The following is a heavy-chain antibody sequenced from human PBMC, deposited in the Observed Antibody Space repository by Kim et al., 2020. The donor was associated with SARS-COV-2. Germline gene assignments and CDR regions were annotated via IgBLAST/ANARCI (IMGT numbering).Heavy chain of an antibody. D-gene: IGHD2-2*01. V-gene: IGHV1-3*01. CDR2: INAGNGKT. CDR1: GYTFTSYA. Sequence: ASVKVSCKASGYTFTSYAMHWVRQAPGQRLEWMGWINAGNGKTKYSQKFQGRVTISRDTSASTAFMEVSSLRSEDTAVYYCARDRTPLRPTSYYGMDVWG. J-gene: IGHJ6*02. CDR3: ARDRTPLRPTSYYGMDV.